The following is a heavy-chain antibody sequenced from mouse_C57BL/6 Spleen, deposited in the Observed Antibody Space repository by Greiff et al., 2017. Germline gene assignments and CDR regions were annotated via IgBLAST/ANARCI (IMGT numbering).Heavy chain of an antibody. CDR1: GYTFTDYY. CDR3: ARTGAWYFDV. CDR2: IYPGSGNT. D-gene: IGHD4-1*01. V-gene: IGHV1-76*01. J-gene: IGHJ1*03. Sequence: QVQLQQSGAELVRPGASVKLSCKASGYTFTDYYINWVKQRPGQGLEWIARIYPGSGNTYYNEKFTGKATLTAEKSSSTAYMQLSSLTSEDSAVYFCARTGAWYFDVWGTGTTVTVSS.